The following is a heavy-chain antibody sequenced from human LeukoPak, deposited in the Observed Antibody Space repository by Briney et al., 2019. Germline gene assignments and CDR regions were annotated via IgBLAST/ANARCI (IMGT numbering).Heavy chain of an antibody. Sequence: SGGSLRLSCAASGFTFSSYAMSWVRQAPGKGLEWVSAISGSGGSTYYADSVKGRFTISRDNSKNTLYLQMNSLRAEDTAVYYCAKLWDCSSTSCFNAFDIWGQGTTVTVSS. V-gene: IGHV3-23*01. CDR2: ISGSGGST. D-gene: IGHD2-2*01. J-gene: IGHJ3*02. CDR1: GFTFSSYA. CDR3: AKLWDCSSTSCFNAFDI.